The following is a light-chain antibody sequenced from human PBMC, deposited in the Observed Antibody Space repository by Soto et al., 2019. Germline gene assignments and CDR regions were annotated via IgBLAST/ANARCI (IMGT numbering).Light chain of an antibody. CDR3: QQYNNYPYT. J-gene: IGKJ2*01. CDR2: TAS. V-gene: IGKV1-5*03. CDR1: QSISTW. Sequence: DIQMTQSPSTLSASVGDRVTITCRASQSISTWLAWYQQKPGKAPKLLIYTASSLESGVPSRFSGSGSGTEFTLTISSLQPDDLATYYCQQYNNYPYTFGQGTKLEIK.